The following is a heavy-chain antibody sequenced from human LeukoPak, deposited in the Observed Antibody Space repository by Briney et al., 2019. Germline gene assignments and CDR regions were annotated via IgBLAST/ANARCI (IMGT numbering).Heavy chain of an antibody. V-gene: IGHV3-7*01. J-gene: IGHJ5*02. Sequence: GGSLRLSCAASGFTVSGNYMSWVRQAPGKGLEWVANIKQDGSEKYYVDSVKGRFTISRDNAKNSLYLQMNSLRAEDTAVYYCARDLVAARPGWFDPWGQGTLVTVSS. CDR2: IKQDGSEK. CDR1: GFTVSGNY. D-gene: IGHD6-6*01. CDR3: ARDLVAARPGWFDP.